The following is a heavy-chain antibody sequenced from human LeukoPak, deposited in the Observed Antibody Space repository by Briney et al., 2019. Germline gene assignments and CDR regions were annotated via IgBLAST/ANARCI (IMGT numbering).Heavy chain of an antibody. J-gene: IGHJ3*02. CDR1: GGSISSYY. D-gene: IGHD1-26*01. CDR3: ARPYSGSYLLDAFDI. CDR2: IYYSGST. V-gene: IGHV4-59*01. Sequence: PSETLSLTCTVSGGSISSYYWSWIRQPPGKGLEWIGYIYYSGSTNYNPSLKSRVTISVDTSKNQFSLKLSSVTAADTAVYYCARPYSGSYLLDAFDIWGQGTMVTVSS.